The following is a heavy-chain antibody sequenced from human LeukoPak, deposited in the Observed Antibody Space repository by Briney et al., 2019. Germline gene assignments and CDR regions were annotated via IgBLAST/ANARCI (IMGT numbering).Heavy chain of an antibody. CDR3: VKDEVGTTAVPFDH. J-gene: IGHJ4*02. D-gene: IGHD1-26*01. Sequence: GGSLRLSCAASGFTFSSYAMHWVRQAPGKGLEWVAVISYDGSNKYYADSVKGRLTISRDNSKNTLYLQMKNVRAEDTAVYYCVKDEVGTTAVPFDHWGQGTQVTVSS. CDR1: GFTFSSYA. CDR2: ISYDGSNK. V-gene: IGHV3-30*04.